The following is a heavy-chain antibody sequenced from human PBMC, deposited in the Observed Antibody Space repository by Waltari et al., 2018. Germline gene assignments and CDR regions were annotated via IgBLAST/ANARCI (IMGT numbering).Heavy chain of an antibody. CDR1: AFPFISYR. J-gene: IGHJ6*02. CDR2: ISSSSSYI. D-gene: IGHD1-26*01. Sequence: EVQLVESGGGLVTPGGSLRLSCAASAFPFISYRLDWVRQAPGRGLEWVSSISSSSSYIYYADSVKGRFTISRDNAKNSLYLQMNSLRAEDTAVYYCASEIVGDILDDAMDVWGQGTTVTVSS. CDR3: ASEIVGDILDDAMDV. V-gene: IGHV3-21*01.